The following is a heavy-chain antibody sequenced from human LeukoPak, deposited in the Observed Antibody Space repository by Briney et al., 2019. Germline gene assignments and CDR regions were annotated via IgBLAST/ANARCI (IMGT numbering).Heavy chain of an antibody. V-gene: IGHV4-59*01. Sequence: PSETLSLTCTVSGGSISSYYWSWIRQPPGMGLEWIGYIYYSGSTNYNPSLKSRVTISVDTSKNQFSLKLSSVTAADTAVYYCARRSRITMVRGAIGNWGQGTLVTVSS. CDR3: ARRSRITMVRGAIGN. D-gene: IGHD3-10*01. CDR2: IYYSGST. CDR1: GGSISSYY. J-gene: IGHJ4*02.